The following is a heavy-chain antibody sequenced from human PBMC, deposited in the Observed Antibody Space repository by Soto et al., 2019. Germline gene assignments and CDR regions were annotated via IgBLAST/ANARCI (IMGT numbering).Heavy chain of an antibody. J-gene: IGHJ3*02. Sequence: GGFLRLSCTASGFTFGDYAMSWFRQAPGKGLEWVGFIRSKAYGGTPEYAASVKGRFTISRDDSKSIAYLQMISLKSEDTAVYYCTKRYFGGLDAFDIWGRGTMVTVSS. CDR2: IRSKAYGGTP. D-gene: IGHD3-9*01. CDR3: TKRYFGGLDAFDI. V-gene: IGHV3-49*03. CDR1: GFTFGDYA.